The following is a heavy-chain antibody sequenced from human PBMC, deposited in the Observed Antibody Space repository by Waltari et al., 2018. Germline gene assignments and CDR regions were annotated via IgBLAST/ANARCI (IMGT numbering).Heavy chain of an antibody. Sequence: QVQLQESGPSLLKPSETLSLMCTVSGGSISGVYCSWVRQPPGKGLDWIGYISYPGSTNFNPSLKSRVTMSVDTSKNQFSLKLSSVTAADTAFYYCARGGGGDWEWFDPWGQGTLVTVSS. D-gene: IGHD2-21*02. V-gene: IGHV4-59*01. J-gene: IGHJ5*02. CDR3: ARGGGGDWEWFDP. CDR1: GGSISGVY. CDR2: ISYPGST.